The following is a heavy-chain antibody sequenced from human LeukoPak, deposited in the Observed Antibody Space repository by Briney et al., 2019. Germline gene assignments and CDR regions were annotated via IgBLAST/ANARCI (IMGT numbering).Heavy chain of an antibody. J-gene: IGHJ4*02. D-gene: IGHD4-23*01. CDR1: GASLTRPTYY. CDR3: ARFRSGGFYFFDS. V-gene: IGHV4-61*01. CDR2: VFSAGNA. Sequence: PSQTLSLTCTVSGASLTRPTYYQWSWIRQPPRKGQELIGKVFSAGNAIINPSLTSLVTMSLDTSNTQFSLKLRSVTAEASAVYYCARFRSGGFYFFDSWGQGALVTVFS.